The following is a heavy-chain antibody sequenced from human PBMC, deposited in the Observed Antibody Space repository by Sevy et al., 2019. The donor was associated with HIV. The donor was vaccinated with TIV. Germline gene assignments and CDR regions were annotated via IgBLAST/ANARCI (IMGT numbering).Heavy chain of an antibody. Sequence: GGSLRLSCAASGFTFSSYAMHWVRQAPGKGLEWVAVISYDGSNKYYADSVKGRFTISRDNSKNTLYLQMNSLGAEDTAVYYCARALTNKDCSGGSCYSYYYYGMDVWGQGTTVTVSS. CDR1: GFTFSSYA. V-gene: IGHV3-30*04. J-gene: IGHJ6*02. CDR2: ISYDGSNK. D-gene: IGHD2-15*01. CDR3: ARALTNKDCSGGSCYSYYYYGMDV.